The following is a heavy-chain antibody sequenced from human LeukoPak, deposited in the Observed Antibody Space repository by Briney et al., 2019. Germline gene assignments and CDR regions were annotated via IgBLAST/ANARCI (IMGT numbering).Heavy chain of an antibody. CDR1: GFTFSNYD. V-gene: IGHV3-33*01. CDR3: ARHGYNYGFDY. Sequence: GGSLRLSCAASGFTFSNYDVHWVGQAPGKGLEWVAVIWYDGSNKYYVDSVKGRFTISRDISKNTLYLQMNSLSAEDTAVYYCARHGYNYGFDYWGQGTLVTVSS. J-gene: IGHJ4*02. D-gene: IGHD5-24*01. CDR2: IWYDGSNK.